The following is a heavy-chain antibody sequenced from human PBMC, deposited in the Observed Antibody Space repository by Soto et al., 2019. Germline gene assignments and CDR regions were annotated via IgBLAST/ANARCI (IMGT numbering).Heavy chain of an antibody. J-gene: IGHJ6*02. V-gene: IGHV4-30-2*01. CDR2: MYHSGST. Sequence: SETLSLTCAVSGGSISSGGYSWSWIRQPPGKGLEWIGYMYHSGSTYYNPSLKSRVTISVDTSKNQFSLRLSSVTAAGTAMYYCARDTPVDYGDYAGGWKYYYYGVDVWGQGTTVTVSS. CDR1: GGSISSGGYS. CDR3: ARDTPVDYGDYAGGWKYYYYGVDV. D-gene: IGHD4-17*01.